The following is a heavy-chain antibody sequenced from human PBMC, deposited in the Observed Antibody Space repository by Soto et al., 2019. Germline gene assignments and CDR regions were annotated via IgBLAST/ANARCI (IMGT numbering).Heavy chain of an antibody. CDR2: IYYSGST. J-gene: IGHJ3*02. D-gene: IGHD3-10*01. Sequence: ASETLSLTCTVSGVSISSGGYYWSWIRQHPGKGLEWIGYIYYSGSTYYNPSLKSRVTISVDTSKNQFSLKLSSVTAADTAVYYCARGAYGSGSYPETFDIWGQGTMVTVSS. CDR3: ARGAYGSGSYPETFDI. V-gene: IGHV4-31*03. CDR1: GVSISSGGYY.